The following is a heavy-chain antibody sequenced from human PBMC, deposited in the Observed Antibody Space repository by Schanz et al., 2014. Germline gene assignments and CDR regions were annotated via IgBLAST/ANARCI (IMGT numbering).Heavy chain of an antibody. J-gene: IGHJ3*02. V-gene: IGHV1-46*01. CDR2: INLSGGST. CDR1: GYTFVSYS. CDR3: ARGTMPGTFDI. D-gene: IGHD2-2*01. Sequence: QVQLVQSGTEVKKPGASVKVSCKASGYTFVSYSMHWVRQAPGQGLEWMGIINLSGGSTNNAQQFQGRVTFTADKSTSTAYMELSSLRYEDTALYYCARGTMPGTFDIWGQGTMVTVSS.